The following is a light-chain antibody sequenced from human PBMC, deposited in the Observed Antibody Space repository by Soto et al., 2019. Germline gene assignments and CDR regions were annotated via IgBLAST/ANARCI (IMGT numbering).Light chain of an antibody. CDR1: QSISSY. CDR2: AAS. V-gene: IGKV1-39*01. J-gene: IGKJ1*01. CDR3: QQANSFPWT. Sequence: DIQMTQSPSSLSASVGDRVTITCRASQSISSYLNWYQQKPGKAPKLLIYAASSLQSGVPSRFSGSGSGTDFTLTISSLQPEDFATYYCQQANSFPWTFGQGTKVDIK.